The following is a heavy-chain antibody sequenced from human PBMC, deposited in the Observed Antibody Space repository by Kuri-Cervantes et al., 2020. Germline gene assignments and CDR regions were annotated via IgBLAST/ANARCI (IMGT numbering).Heavy chain of an antibody. Sequence: SETLSLTCTVSGGSISSNNNYWGWIRQPPGKGLEWIGEINHSGSTNYNPSLKSRVTISVDTSKNQFSLKLSSVTAADTAVYYCARGLAVAGAEYFQHWGQGTLVTVSS. V-gene: IGHV4-39*07. CDR3: ARGLAVAGAEYFQH. J-gene: IGHJ1*01. D-gene: IGHD6-19*01. CDR2: INHSGST. CDR1: GGSISSNNNY.